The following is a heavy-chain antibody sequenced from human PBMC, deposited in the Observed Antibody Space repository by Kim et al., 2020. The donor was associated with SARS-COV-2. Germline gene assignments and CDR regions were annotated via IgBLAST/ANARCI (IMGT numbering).Heavy chain of an antibody. D-gene: IGHD2-15*01. Sequence: SETLSLTCTVSGASISSGAYYGSWIRQHPGKGLEWIGSIYYGGTTYYDPSLKSRPSISVDTSKNQFSLKLTSVTAADTSVSYCARQLSVVVDSVWFDPW. CDR2: IYYGGTT. CDR1: GASISSGAYY. J-gene: IGHJ5*02. CDR3: ARQLSVVVDSVWFDP. V-gene: IGHV4-31*03.